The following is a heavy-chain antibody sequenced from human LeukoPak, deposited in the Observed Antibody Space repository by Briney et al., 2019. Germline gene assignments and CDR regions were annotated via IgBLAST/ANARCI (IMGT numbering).Heavy chain of an antibody. CDR2: IKQDGSEK. CDR1: GFTFSSYA. V-gene: IGHV3-7*01. D-gene: IGHD2-15*01. J-gene: IGHJ4*02. CDR3: ARRDCSGGSCDTFYDY. Sequence: PGGSLRLSCAASGFTFSSYAMSWVRQAPGKGLEWVANIKQDGSEKYYVDSVKGRFTISRDNAKNSLYLQMNSLRAEDTAVYYCARRDCSGGSCDTFYDYWGQGTLVTVSS.